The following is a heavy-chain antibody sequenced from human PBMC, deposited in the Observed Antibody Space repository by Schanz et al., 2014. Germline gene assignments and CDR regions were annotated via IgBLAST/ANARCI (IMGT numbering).Heavy chain of an antibody. CDR2: ISSSGFST. D-gene: IGHD2-21*01. Sequence: EVQLVESGGGLVKPGGSLRLSCAASGFTLSFYTMNWVRRAPGKGLEWVSSISSSGFSTNYADSVKGRFTISRDNAENSLFLQMNSLRAEDTAVYYCANSRYCGGGRCLHYYYYGVDVWGQGTTVTVSS. V-gene: IGHV3-21*01. CDR1: GFTLSFYT. CDR3: ANSRYCGGGRCLHYYYYGVDV. J-gene: IGHJ6*02.